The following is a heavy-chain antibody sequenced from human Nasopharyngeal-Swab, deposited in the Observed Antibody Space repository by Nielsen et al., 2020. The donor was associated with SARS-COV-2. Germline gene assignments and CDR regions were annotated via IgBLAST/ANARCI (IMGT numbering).Heavy chain of an antibody. V-gene: IGHV4-39*01. J-gene: IGHJ4*02. Sequence: SETLSLTCTVSGGSISGSTYYWGWVRHFPGTGLAWIGSIYYSGSTYYNPSLTSRVTISVDTSKNQFSLKLSSVTASDTAVYYCATTAGYWGQGTLVTVSS. CDR1: GGSISGSTYY. CDR3: ATTAGY. CDR2: IYYSGST.